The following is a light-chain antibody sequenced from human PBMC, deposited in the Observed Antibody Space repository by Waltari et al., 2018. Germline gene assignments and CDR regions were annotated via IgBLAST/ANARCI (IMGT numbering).Light chain of an antibody. CDR3: QHYLRLPVT. V-gene: IGKV3-20*01. CDR1: QSVSRA. J-gene: IGKJ1*01. CDR2: GAS. Sequence: EIVLTQPPGTLSLSLGERATVSCRASQSVSRALAWYQQKPGQAPRLLIYGASTRATGIPDRFSSSGSGTDFSLTISRLEPDDFAVYYCQHYLRLPVTFGQGTTVEI.